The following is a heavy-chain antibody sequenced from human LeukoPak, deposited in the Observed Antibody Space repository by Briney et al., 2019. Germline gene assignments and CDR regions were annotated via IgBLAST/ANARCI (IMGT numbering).Heavy chain of an antibody. CDR1: GFTFSRYA. CDR3: AKDYLMSPAGSDSAYYYYGMDV. J-gene: IGHJ6*02. Sequence: GGSLRLFCAASGFTFSRYAMRWVRQAPGKGLEWVSGISSGGDTTYYADSVKGRFTISRDNSKNTLYLQTNSLRAEDTAIYYCAKDYLMSPAGSDSAYYYYGMDVWGQGTTVTVSS. CDR2: ISSGGDTT. V-gene: IGHV3-23*01. D-gene: IGHD2-21*02.